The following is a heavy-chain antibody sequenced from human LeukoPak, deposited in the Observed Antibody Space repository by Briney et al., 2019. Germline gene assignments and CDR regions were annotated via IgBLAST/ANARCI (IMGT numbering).Heavy chain of an antibody. CDR1: GGTFSSYA. Sequence: GSSVKVSCKASGGTFSSYAISWVRQAPGQGLEWMGGIIPIFGTANYAQKFQGRVTITTDESTSTAYMELSSLRSEDTAVYYCARDSRRIAALYYYYYYMDVWGKGTKVTVSS. D-gene: IGHD6-6*01. J-gene: IGHJ6*03. V-gene: IGHV1-69*05. CDR3: ARDSRRIAALYYYYYYMDV. CDR2: IIPIFGTA.